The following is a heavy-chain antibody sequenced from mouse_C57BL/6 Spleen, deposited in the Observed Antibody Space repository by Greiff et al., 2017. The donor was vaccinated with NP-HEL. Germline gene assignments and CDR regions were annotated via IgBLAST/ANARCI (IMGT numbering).Heavy chain of an antibody. CDR1: GYTFTSYW. CDR3: ARGSPYYYGSSPSAMDY. D-gene: IGHD1-1*01. CDR2: IDPSDSYT. V-gene: IGHV1-50*01. Sequence: QVQLQQPGAELVKPGASVKLSCKASGYTFTSYWMQWVKQRPGQGLEWIGEIDPSDSYTNYNQKFKGKATLTVDTSSSTAYMQLSSLTSEDSAVYYCARGSPYYYGSSPSAMDYWGQGTSVTVSS. J-gene: IGHJ4*01.